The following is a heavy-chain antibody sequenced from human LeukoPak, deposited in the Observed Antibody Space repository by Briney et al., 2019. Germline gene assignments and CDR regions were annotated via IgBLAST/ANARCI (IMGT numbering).Heavy chain of an antibody. D-gene: IGHD3-10*01. V-gene: IGHV5-51*01. CDR2: IYPGDSDT. CDR1: GYSFPTYW. Sequence: GESLKISCKGSGYSFPTYWIVWLRRMPGKGLEWMGIIYPGDSDTRYSPSFQGQVTISADKSISTASLQWSSLKASDTAMYYCARQHYYGSGSPSYGMDVWGQGTTVTVSS. J-gene: IGHJ6*02. CDR3: ARQHYYGSGSPSYGMDV.